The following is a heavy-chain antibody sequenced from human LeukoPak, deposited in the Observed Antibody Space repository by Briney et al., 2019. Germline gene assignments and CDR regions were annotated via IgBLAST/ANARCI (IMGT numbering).Heavy chain of an antibody. V-gene: IGHV5-51*03. CDR3: ARSEYYDIVTGSVWFDP. CDR2: IYPDDSDT. CDR1: GYSFTNYW. Sequence: GESLKISCKGSGYSFTNYWIGWVRQMPGKGLEWMGIIYPDDSDTRYSPSFQGQVTISADKSISTAYLQWSSLKASDTAMYFCARSEYYDIVTGSVWFDPWGQGTLVIVSS. J-gene: IGHJ5*02. D-gene: IGHD3-9*01.